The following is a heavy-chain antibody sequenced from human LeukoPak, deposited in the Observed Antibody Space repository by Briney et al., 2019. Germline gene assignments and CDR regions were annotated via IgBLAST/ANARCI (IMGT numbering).Heavy chain of an antibody. CDR3: ARSYYDFWSGSYDYYRDA. CDR1: GDSVSSGSLY. D-gene: IGHD3-3*01. CDR2: ISNSGST. J-gene: IGHJ6*03. V-gene: IGHV4-61*03. Sequence: PSETLSLTCTVSGDSVSSGSLYWSWIRQPPGKGLECIGYISNSGSTNYNPSLKSRVTISVDTSKNHPSLNLSSVTAADTAVYYCARSYYDFWSGSYDYYRDAWAKGTTITVSS.